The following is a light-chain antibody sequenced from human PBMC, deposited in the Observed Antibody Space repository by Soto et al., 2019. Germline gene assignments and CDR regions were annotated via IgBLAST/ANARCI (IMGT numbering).Light chain of an antibody. CDR2: ANK. V-gene: IGLV1-40*01. CDR3: QSYDNSLSTSI. CDR1: SSNIGAGYD. J-gene: IGLJ2*01. Sequence: QSVLTQPPSVSGAPGQTVTISCTGSSSNIGAGYDVHWYQQPPGAAPKLLIYANKNRPSGVPERFSGSKSGASGSLAITGLRAEVEADYFCQSYDNSLSTSIFGGGTKLTVL.